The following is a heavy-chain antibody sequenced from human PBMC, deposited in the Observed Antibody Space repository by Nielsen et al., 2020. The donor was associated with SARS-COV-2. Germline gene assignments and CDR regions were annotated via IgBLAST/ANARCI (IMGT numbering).Heavy chain of an antibody. J-gene: IGHJ4*02. D-gene: IGHD3-10*01. V-gene: IGHV3-30*04. Sequence: GESLKISCAASGFIFSSYAMHWVRQAPGKGLEWVAVISYDGNNKYYADSVKGRFTISRDNSRNTLYLQMNGLRAEDTVVYYCARDPGVRGVVLMRFDYWGQGTLVTVSS. CDR1: GFIFSSYA. CDR2: ISYDGNNK. CDR3: ARDPGVRGVVLMRFDY.